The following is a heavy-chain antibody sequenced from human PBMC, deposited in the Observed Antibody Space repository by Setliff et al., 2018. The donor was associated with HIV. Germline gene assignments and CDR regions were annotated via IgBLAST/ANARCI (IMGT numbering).Heavy chain of an antibody. Sequence: GGSLRLSCAASGFTVNTNYMTWVRQAPGKGLEWVSVMNGDGTTYYADSVKGRFTISRDNSINSLKTDDTAVYYCNTDFLWNSLSFSDYWGQGTLVTVSS. V-gene: IGHV3-53*01. CDR3: NTDFLWNSLSFSDY. J-gene: IGHJ4*02. CDR1: GFTVNTNY. CDR2: MNGDGTT. D-gene: IGHD1-7*01.